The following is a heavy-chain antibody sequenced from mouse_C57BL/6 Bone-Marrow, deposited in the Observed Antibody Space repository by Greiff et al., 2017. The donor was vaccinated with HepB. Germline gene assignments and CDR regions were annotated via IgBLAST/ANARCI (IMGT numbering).Heavy chain of an antibody. CDR1: GFTFSDYG. CDR2: ISSGSSTI. V-gene: IGHV5-17*01. D-gene: IGHD2-4*01. Sequence: EVKLVESGGGLVKPGGSLKLSCAASGFTFSDYGMHWVRQSPEKGLEWVAYISSGSSTIYYADTVKGRFTISRDNAKNTLFLQMTSLRSEDTAMYYCARPYDYDWGFAYWGQGTLVTVSA. CDR3: ARPYDYDWGFAY. J-gene: IGHJ3*01.